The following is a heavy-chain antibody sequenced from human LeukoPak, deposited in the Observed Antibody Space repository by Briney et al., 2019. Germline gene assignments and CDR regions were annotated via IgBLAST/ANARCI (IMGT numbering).Heavy chain of an antibody. CDR3: ARLTTTGTIFGVVTNAFDI. Sequence: PSETLSLTCAVYGGSFSGYYWSWIRQPPGKGLEWIGEINHSGSTNYNPSLKSRVTISVDTSKNQFSLKLSSVTAADTAVYYCARLTTTGTIFGVVTNAFDIWGQGTMVTVSS. D-gene: IGHD3-3*01. CDR1: GGSFSGYY. CDR2: INHSGST. V-gene: IGHV4-34*01. J-gene: IGHJ3*02.